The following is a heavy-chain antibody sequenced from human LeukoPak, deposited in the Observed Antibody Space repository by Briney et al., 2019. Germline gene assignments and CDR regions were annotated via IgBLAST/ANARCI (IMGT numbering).Heavy chain of an antibody. CDR1: GGSISNGGYY. CDR3: AREIVVVPAAIRGNWFDP. J-gene: IGHJ5*02. D-gene: IGHD2-2*02. Sequence: SQTLSLTCTVSGGSISNGGYYWSWIRQLPGKGLEWIGYIYYNGHTYYNPSLKSRVVISVDTSKNQFSLKLSSVTAADTAVYYCAREIVVVPAAIRGNWFDPWGQGTLVTVSS. CDR2: IYYNGHT. V-gene: IGHV4-31*03.